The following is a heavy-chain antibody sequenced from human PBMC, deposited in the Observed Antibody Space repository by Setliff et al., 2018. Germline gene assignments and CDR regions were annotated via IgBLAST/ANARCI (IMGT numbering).Heavy chain of an antibody. J-gene: IGHJ6*02. CDR1: AGSVSSSSYY. CDR3: ARLSWNGLRYYGLDV. CDR2: AHQSGTT. D-gene: IGHD3-3*01. Sequence: PSETLSLTCSVSAGSVSSSSYYWGWIRQAPGKGLEWIGTAHQSGTTFYNPSLRSRVTISVDTSKNQFSLILRSVTAADTAVYYCARLSWNGLRYYGLDVWGQGTTVTVSS. V-gene: IGHV4-39*07.